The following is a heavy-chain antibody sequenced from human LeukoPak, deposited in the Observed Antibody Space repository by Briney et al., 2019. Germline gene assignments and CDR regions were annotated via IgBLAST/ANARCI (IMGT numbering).Heavy chain of an antibody. J-gene: IGHJ3*02. V-gene: IGHV4-38-2*02. Sequence: PSETLSLTCTVSGYSISSGYYWGWIRPPPGKGLEWIGSIYHSGSTYYKPSLKSRVTISVDTSKNQFSLKLSSVTAADTAVYYCATAEGYCSSTCCYGHDAFDIWGQGTMVTVSS. CDR1: GYSISSGYY. CDR3: ATAEGYCSSTCCYGHDAFDI. CDR2: IYHSGST. D-gene: IGHD2-2*01.